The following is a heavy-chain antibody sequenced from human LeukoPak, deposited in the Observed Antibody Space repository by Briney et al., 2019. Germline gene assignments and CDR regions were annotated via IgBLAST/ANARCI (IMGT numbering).Heavy chain of an antibody. J-gene: IGHJ4*02. CDR3: TKDAPHPQIIVGGTPGIDY. D-gene: IGHD1-26*01. V-gene: IGHV3-23*01. Sequence: PGGSLRLSCAASGFTFNSYAMIWVPQAPGKGLEWVSAISGSGGSTYYTDSVKGRFTISKNSYNNTPHLQMNSLSAEYTAVNFSTKDAPHPQIIVGGTPGIDYWGQGTLVTVSS. CDR2: ISGSGGST. CDR1: GFTFNSYA.